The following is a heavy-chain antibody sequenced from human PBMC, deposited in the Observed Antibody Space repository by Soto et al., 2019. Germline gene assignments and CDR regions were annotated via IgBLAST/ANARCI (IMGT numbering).Heavy chain of an antibody. CDR2: IFHSGIS. V-gene: IGHV4-30-2*01. J-gene: IGHJ4*02. CDR3: ARRISARTYYFDY. D-gene: IGHD6-6*01. Sequence: SATLSLTCAVSGGSITTVCYSWSCIRQPPGKGLEWIGYIFHSGISYSNPSLKGRVTMSVDGSKNRFSLRLSSVTAADTAVYYCARRISARTYYFDYWGQGTLVTVSS. CDR1: GGSITTVCYS.